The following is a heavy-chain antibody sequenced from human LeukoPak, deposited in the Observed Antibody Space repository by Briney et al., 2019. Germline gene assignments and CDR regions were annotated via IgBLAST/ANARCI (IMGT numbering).Heavy chain of an antibody. CDR2: IYTSGSP. D-gene: IGHD6-19*01. CDR3: ARTTGYSSGWYDFGAFDI. J-gene: IGHJ3*02. Sequence: SETLSLTCTVSGGSISSYHWSWIRQPPGKRLEWIGYIYTSGSPNYNPSLKSRVTISVDTSKNQFFLKLSSVTAADTAVYYCARTTGYSSGWYDFGAFDIWGQGTMVTVSS. V-gene: IGHV4-4*09. CDR1: GGSISSYH.